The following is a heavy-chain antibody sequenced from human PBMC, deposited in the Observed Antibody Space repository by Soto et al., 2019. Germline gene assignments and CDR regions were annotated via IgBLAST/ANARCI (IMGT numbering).Heavy chain of an antibody. Sequence: QITMRESGPTLVKPTQTLTLTCSFSGFSLSASGVGVGWIRQPPGKALELLALVFWDDDKFYSPPLQSRLTTTKDTYKNQVVLTLPKKDPVDTATYYCSHSAPDVSFDVWGQGTMVTV. J-gene: IGHJ3*01. CDR1: GFSLSASGVG. V-gene: IGHV2-5*02. CDR3: SHSAPDVSFDV. D-gene: IGHD3-10*02. CDR2: VFWDDDK.